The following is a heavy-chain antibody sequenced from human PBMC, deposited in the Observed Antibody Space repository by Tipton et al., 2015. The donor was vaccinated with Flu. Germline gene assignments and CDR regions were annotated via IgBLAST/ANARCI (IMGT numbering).Heavy chain of an antibody. J-gene: IGHJ2*01. CDR2: ISGSGGNT. CDR1: GFTFNNYV. Sequence: SLRLSCAASGFTFNNYVMSWVRQAPGKGLEWVPVISGSGGNTYYADSVKGRFTITRDNSKNTLYLQMNSLRAEDTAVYYCAKDYDDWDYWFFDLWGRGTLVTVSS. V-gene: IGHV3-23*01. D-gene: IGHD3-16*01. CDR3: AKDYDDWDYWFFDL.